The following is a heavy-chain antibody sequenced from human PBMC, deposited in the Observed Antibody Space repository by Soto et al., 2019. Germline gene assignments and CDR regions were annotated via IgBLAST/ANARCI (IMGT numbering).Heavy chain of an antibody. Sequence: SETLSLTCAISGDSVSSNSAAWNWIRQSPSRGLEWLGRTYYRSKWYNDYAVSVKSRITINPDTSKNQFSLQLNSVTPEDTAVYYCARAGSSSWYYDGYYFDYWGQGTLVTVSS. CDR3: ARAGSSSWYYDGYYFDY. J-gene: IGHJ4*02. CDR2: TYYRSKWYN. D-gene: IGHD6-13*01. CDR1: GDSVSSNSAA. V-gene: IGHV6-1*01.